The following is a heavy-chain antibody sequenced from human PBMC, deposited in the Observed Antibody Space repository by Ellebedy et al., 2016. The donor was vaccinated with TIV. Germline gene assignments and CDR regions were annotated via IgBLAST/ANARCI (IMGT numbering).Heavy chain of an antibody. J-gene: IGHJ2*01. D-gene: IGHD5-18*01. V-gene: IGHV4-38-2*02. CDR2: IYHSGNT. CDR3: ARAGDSDDWYFEL. CDR1: GYSMSSGYY. Sequence: SETLSLTCTVSGYSMSSGYYWGWIRQPPGEGLEWIGSIYHSGNTYYNPSLKSRVTISVDTSKNQFSLKLSSVIAADTAVYYCARAGDSDDWYFELWGRGTLVTVSS.